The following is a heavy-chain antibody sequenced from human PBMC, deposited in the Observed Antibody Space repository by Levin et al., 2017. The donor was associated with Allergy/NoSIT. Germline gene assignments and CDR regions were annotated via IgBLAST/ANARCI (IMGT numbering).Heavy chain of an antibody. D-gene: IGHD2-15*01. Sequence: SETLSLTCGVSGGSLSGYRWSWIRQSPGKGLEWIGEINHSGTTNYSPSLKSRVTMSPDTAKNQFSLNLISVTAADTAMYYCARGRIAVGSYFDLWGHGTLVTVSS. CDR2: INHSGTT. CDR1: GGSLSGYR. J-gene: IGHJ2*01. CDR3: ARGRIAVGSYFDL. V-gene: IGHV4-34*01.